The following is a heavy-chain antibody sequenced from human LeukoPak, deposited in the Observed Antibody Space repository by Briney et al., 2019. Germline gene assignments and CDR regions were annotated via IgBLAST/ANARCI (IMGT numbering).Heavy chain of an antibody. CDR3: ARMAYDILTGYFQPNWFDP. J-gene: IGHJ5*02. Sequence: ASVKVSCKASGYTFINYGISWVRQAPGQGLEWKGWISGYNGNIKIVQKFRGRVTMTTDTSTSTAYIELRSLRSDDTAVYYCARMAYDILTGYFQPNWFDPWGQGTLVTVSS. V-gene: IGHV1-18*01. CDR1: GYTFINYG. D-gene: IGHD3-9*01. CDR2: ISGYNGNI.